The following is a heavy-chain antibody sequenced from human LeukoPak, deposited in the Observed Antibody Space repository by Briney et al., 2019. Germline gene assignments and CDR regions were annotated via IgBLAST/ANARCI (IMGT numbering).Heavy chain of an antibody. D-gene: IGHD3-9*01. CDR3: ARQGYDILTGYIDAFDI. V-gene: IGHV4-59*08. Sequence: PSETLSLTCTVSGASSSSYYWSWIRQPPGKGLEWIGYMYYDGRANSNPSLKSRLTMSVDTSKNQFSLKLTSVTAADTAIYYCARQGYDILTGYIDAFDIWGQGTMVTVSS. CDR1: GASSSSYY. CDR2: MYYDGRA. J-gene: IGHJ3*02.